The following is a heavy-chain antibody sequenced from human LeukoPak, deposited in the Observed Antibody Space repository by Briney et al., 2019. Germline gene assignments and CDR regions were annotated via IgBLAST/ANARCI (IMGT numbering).Heavy chain of an antibody. CDR3: ARRSGSYYYFDY. J-gene: IGHJ4*02. V-gene: IGHV1-2*02. CDR1: GYTFTGYF. Sequence: ASVKVPCKASGYTFTGYFMHWVRQAPGQGLEWMGWINPDSGYTNYAQKFQGRVTMTRDTSISTTYMELSRLRSDDTAVYYCARRSGSYYYFDYWGQGTLVTVSS. CDR2: INPDSGYT. D-gene: IGHD1-26*01.